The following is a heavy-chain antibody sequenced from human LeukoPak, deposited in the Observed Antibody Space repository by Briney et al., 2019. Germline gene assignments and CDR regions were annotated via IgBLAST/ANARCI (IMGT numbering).Heavy chain of an antibody. CDR1: GFTLSSYG. Sequence: PGGSLRLSCAASGFTLSSYGMHWVRQAPGKGLEWVAFIRYDGSNKYYADSVKGRFTISRDNSKNTLYLQMNSLRAEDTAVYYCAKTAEVPATAKYFDYWGQGTLVTVSS. CDR3: AKTAEVPATAKYFDY. J-gene: IGHJ4*02. CDR2: IRYDGSNK. V-gene: IGHV3-30*02. D-gene: IGHD2-2*01.